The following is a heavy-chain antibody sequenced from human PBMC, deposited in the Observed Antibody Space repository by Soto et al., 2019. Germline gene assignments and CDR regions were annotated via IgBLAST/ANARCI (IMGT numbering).Heavy chain of an antibody. J-gene: IGHJ1*01. CDR2: ISGSGGST. CDR1: GFTFSSYA. Sequence: EVQLLESGGGLVQPGGSLRLSCAASGFTFSSYAMSWVRQAPGKGLEWVSAISGSGGSTYYADSVKGRFTISRDNSKNTLYLQMSSLRAEDTAVYYCAKYGASRKSRYCSGGSCYSFDRAEYFQHWGQGTLVTVSS. CDR3: AKYGASRKSRYCSGGSCYSFDRAEYFQH. D-gene: IGHD2-15*01. V-gene: IGHV3-23*01.